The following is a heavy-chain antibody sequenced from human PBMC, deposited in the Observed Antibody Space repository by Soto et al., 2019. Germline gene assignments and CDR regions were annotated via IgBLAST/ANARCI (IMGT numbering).Heavy chain of an antibody. CDR1: GFSFSISP. CDR3: ARDPKTSGGQHWAFNYFDS. V-gene: IGHV3-30-3*01. Sequence: QVQLVESGGGVVQPGRSLRLSCAASGFSFSISPMHWVRQAPGKGPEWVALISYDGTNKFYADSVKGRFTISRDNSKSTLYLQVDSLRPEDAAVSYCARDPKTSGGQHWAFNYFDSWGQGTLVTVSS. CDR2: ISYDGTNK. J-gene: IGHJ4*02. D-gene: IGHD7-27*01.